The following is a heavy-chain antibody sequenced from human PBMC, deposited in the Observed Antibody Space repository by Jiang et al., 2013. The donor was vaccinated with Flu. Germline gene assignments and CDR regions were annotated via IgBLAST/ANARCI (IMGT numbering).Heavy chain of an antibody. J-gene: IGHJ4*02. V-gene: IGHV1-69*04. D-gene: IGHD2-15*01. CDR1: TFLNYG. CDR3: ASWEGNRYCSGGSCPGWYGY. CDR2: IIPILGIA. Sequence: TFLNYGVSWVRQAPGQGLEWMGRIIPILGIANYAQKFQGRVTITADKSTSTAYMELSSLRSEDTAVYYCASWEGNRYCSGGSCPGWYGYWGQGTLVTVSS.